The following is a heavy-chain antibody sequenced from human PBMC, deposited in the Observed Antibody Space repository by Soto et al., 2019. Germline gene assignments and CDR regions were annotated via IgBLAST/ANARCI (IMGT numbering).Heavy chain of an antibody. CDR3: AKDSPAIGIAARPMDY. CDR1: GFTFSSYG. CDR2: ISYDGSNK. J-gene: IGHJ4*02. V-gene: IGHV3-30*18. D-gene: IGHD6-6*01. Sequence: QVQLVESGGGVVQPGRSLRLSCAASGFTFSSYGMHWVRQAPGKGLEWVAVISYDGSNKYYAYSVKGRFTISRDNSKNTLYLQMNSLRAEDTAVYYCAKDSPAIGIAARPMDYWGQGTLVTVSS.